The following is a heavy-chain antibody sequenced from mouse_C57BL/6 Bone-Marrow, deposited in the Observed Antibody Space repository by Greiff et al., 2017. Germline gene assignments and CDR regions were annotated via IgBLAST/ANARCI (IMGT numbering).Heavy chain of an antibody. Sequence: QVQLQQSGPELVKPGASVKISCKASGYAFSSSWMNWVKQRPGKGLEWIGRIYPGDGDTNYNGKFKGKATLTADKSSSTAYMQLRSLTSGDSAVYLCARTITTVVVDYWGQGTTLTVSS. D-gene: IGHD1-1*01. J-gene: IGHJ2*01. CDR3: ARTITTVVVDY. CDR1: GYAFSSSW. V-gene: IGHV1-82*01. CDR2: IYPGDGDT.